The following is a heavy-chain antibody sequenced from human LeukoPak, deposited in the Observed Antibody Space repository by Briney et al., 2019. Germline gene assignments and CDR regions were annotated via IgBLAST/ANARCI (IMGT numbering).Heavy chain of an antibody. D-gene: IGHD3-10*01. CDR1: GGSFSGYY. J-gene: IGHJ5*02. CDR3: ARGAITMVPWFDP. Sequence: SETLSLTCAVYGGSFSGYYWSWIRQPPGKGLEWIGEINHSGSTNYNPSLKSRVTISVDTSKNQFSLKLSSVTAADTAVYYCARGAITMVPWFDPWGQETLVTVSS. CDR2: INHSGST. V-gene: IGHV4-34*01.